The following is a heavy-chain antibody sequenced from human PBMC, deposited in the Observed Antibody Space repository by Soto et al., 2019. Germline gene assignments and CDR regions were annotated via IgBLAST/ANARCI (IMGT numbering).Heavy chain of an antibody. Sequence: EVQLVESGGGLIQPGGSLRLSCAASGFTVNTNYMSWVRQAPGKGLEWVSVIFGGGSTYYSDSVKGRFTISRDNFQNTLYLQMNSLSEEDTALYYCARELGYCSRGRWYGQGFEMWGQGRMVTVSS. CDR2: IFGGGST. V-gene: IGHV3-53*01. CDR1: GFTVNTNY. D-gene: IGHD2-15*01. CDR3: ARELGYCSRGRWYGQGFEM. J-gene: IGHJ3*02.